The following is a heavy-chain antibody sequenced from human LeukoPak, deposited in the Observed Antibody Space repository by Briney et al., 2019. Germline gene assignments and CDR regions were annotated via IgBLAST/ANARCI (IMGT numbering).Heavy chain of an antibody. V-gene: IGHV3-21*01. CDR2: ISSTSTYI. Sequence: GGSLSLSCAASGFSFKTYSMNWVRQAPGKGLEWVSSISSTSTYIYYADSVKGRFSISRDNAKSSLYLQMNSLRAEDTAVYYCATRYRSGGSCYCDAYWGQGTLVTVSS. D-gene: IGHD2-15*01. CDR1: GFSFKTYS. J-gene: IGHJ4*02. CDR3: ATRYRSGGSCYCDAY.